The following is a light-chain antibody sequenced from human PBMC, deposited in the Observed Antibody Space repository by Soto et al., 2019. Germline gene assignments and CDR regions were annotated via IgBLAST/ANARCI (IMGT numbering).Light chain of an antibody. V-gene: IGLV2-23*02. CDR3: CSYAGSSTLYV. CDR2: EVS. CDR1: SSDVGSNNL. Sequence: QSALTQPASVSGSPGQSITISCTGTSSDVGSNNLVSWYQQHPGKAPKLMIYEVSKRPSGVSNRFSGSKSGNTASLTISGLQAEDEADYYCCSYAGSSTLYVFGTGTKVTVL. J-gene: IGLJ1*01.